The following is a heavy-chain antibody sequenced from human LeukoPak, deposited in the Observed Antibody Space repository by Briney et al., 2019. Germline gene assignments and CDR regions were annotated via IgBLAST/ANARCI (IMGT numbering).Heavy chain of an antibody. CDR2: INSDVSST. V-gene: IGHV3-74*01. CDR1: GFTFSIYW. J-gene: IGHJ4*02. D-gene: IGHD6-19*01. Sequence: GGSLRLSCAASGFTFSIYWMHWVRQAPGKGLVWVSRINSDVSSTSYADSVKGQFPISRDNAKNTLYLQMNSLRAEDTAVYYCARDLGGYSSGWYSYWGQGTLVTVPS. CDR3: ARDLGGYSSGWYSY.